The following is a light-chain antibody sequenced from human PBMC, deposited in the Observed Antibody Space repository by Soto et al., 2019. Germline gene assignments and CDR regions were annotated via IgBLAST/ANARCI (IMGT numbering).Light chain of an antibody. CDR1: SSNIGFNY. J-gene: IGLJ1*01. CDR3: AAWDDSLSGGV. V-gene: IGLV1-47*02. CDR2: SND. Sequence: QSVLTQPPSASGTPGQTVTISCSGSSSNIGFNYVYWYQQLPGMAPKLLIHSNDERPSGVPDRFSGSKSGTSASLAISGLRSEDEADYYCAAWDDSLSGGVFGTGTKVTVL.